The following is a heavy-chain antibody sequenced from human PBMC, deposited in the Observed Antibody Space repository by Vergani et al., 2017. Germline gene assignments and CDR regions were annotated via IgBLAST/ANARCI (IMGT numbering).Heavy chain of an antibody. CDR3: ARARDLLWFGDLAAFDY. D-gene: IGHD3-10*01. J-gene: IGHJ4*02. V-gene: IGHV3-21*01. CDR1: GFTFSSYS. Sequence: EVQLVESGGGLVKPGGSLRLSCAASGFTFSSYSMNWVRQAPGKGLEWVSSISSSSSYIYYADSVKGRFTISRDNAKNSLYLQMNSLRAEDTAVYYCARARDLLWFGDLAAFDYWGQGTLVTVSS. CDR2: ISSSSSYI.